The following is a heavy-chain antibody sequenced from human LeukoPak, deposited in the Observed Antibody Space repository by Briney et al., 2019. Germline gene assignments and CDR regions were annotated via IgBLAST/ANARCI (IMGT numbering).Heavy chain of an antibody. CDR1: GGPFSHYY. CDR3: ARGDYYGSRGRMDV. V-gene: IGHV4-34*01. CDR2: INESGST. J-gene: IGHJ6*02. Sequence: SETLSLTCTVSGGPFSHYYWTWIRQPPGKGLEWIGEINESGSTNYDPSLKSRVTISVDASKNHFSLNLTSVTAADTAVYFCARGDYYGSRGRMDVWGQGTTVAVSS. D-gene: IGHD3-10*01.